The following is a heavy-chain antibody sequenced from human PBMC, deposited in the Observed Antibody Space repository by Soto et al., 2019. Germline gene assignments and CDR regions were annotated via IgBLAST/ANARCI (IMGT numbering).Heavy chain of an antibody. CDR3: ARGEAGVAGRLDY. J-gene: IGHJ4*02. V-gene: IGHV4-31*03. CDR2: IYYSGSA. Sequence: QVQLQQSGPGLVKPSQTLSLTCTVSDASISTATFYWIRQLPGEPLDWIGYIYYSGSAYYNSSLRSRATLSLDTAKSEFSLTLTSLTAADTAVYYCARGEAGVAGRLDYWGQGTLVTVSS. CDR1: DASISTATFY. D-gene: IGHD6-19*01.